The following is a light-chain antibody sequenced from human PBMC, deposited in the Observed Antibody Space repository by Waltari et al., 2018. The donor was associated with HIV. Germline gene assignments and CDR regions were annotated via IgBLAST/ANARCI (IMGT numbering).Light chain of an antibody. CDR3: QQADSFPHT. V-gene: IGKV1-12*01. CDR1: QSVGTS. J-gene: IGKJ2*01. Sequence: DTQMTQSPSSVSAYVGDRVSISCRASQSVGTSVAWYQQKPGRTPKLITFEASRLQPGVPSRFSGSGSGTYFTLTISSLQPEDLATYYCQQADSFPHTFGQGT. CDR2: EAS.